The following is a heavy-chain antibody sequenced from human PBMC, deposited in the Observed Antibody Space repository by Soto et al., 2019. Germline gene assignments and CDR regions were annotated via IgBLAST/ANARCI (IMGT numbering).Heavy chain of an antibody. CDR1: GYTLNEVA. V-gene: IGHV1-24*01. D-gene: IGHD4-17*01. CDR2: FDPDEAET. CDR3: TTYHGDYNFDH. Sequence: ASVKVSCKVSGYTLNEVAMHWVRQAPGKGLEWLGGFDPDEAETIYAQHFQGRVTMTEDTSTDTVYMELSSLRSGDTALYFCTTYHGDYNFDHWGQGTLGTVSS. J-gene: IGHJ5*02.